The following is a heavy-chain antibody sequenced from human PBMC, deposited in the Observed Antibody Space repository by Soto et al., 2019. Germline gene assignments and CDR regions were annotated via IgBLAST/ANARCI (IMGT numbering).Heavy chain of an antibody. V-gene: IGHV1-2*02. CDR2: INPNSGGT. J-gene: IGHJ4*02. Sequence: ASVKVSCKASGYTFTGYYMHWVRQAPGQGLEWMGWINPNSGGTNYAQKFQGRVTMTRDTSISTAYMELSRLRSADTAVYYCARSFDYYYGSGSFDYWGQGTLVTVSS. CDR1: GYTFTGYY. CDR3: ARSFDYYYGSGSFDY. D-gene: IGHD3-10*01.